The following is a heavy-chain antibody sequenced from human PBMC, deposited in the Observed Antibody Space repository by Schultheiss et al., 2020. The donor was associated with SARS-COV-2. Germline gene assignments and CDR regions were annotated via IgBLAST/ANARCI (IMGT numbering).Heavy chain of an antibody. CDR3: AKVGRSYYDSSGYYSN. CDR2: ISSSSSTI. Sequence: GSLRLSCAASGFTFSSYSMNWVRQAPGKGLEWVSYISSSSSTIYYADSVKGRFTISRDNAKNSLYLQMNSLRAEDTAVYYCAKVGRSYYDSSGYYSNWGQGTLVTVSS. V-gene: IGHV3-48*01. CDR1: GFTFSSYS. J-gene: IGHJ4*02. D-gene: IGHD3-22*01.